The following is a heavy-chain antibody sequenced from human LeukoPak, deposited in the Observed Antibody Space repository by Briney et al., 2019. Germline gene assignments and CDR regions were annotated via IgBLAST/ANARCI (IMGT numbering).Heavy chain of an antibody. CDR3: AKETYSSGWYPYFDY. J-gene: IGHJ4*02. CDR1: GFTFSSYA. V-gene: IGHV3-23*01. Sequence: PGGSLRLSCVASGFTFSSYAMSWVRQAPGKGLEWVSGISGSGGSTYYADSVKGRFTIPRDNSKNTLFLQMNSLRAEDTAVYYCAKETYSSGWYPYFDYWGQGTLVTVSS. D-gene: IGHD6-19*01. CDR2: ISGSGGST.